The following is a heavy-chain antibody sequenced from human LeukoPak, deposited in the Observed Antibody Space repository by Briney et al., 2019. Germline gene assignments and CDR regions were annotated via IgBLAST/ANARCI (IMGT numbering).Heavy chain of an antibody. Sequence: PGGSLRLSCAASGFTFSSYSMNWVRQAPGKGLEGVSSISSSSGYIYYADSVKGRFTISRDNAKNSLYLQMNSLRAEDTAVYYCARDSGTSYSSGWYDYWGQGTLVTVSS. V-gene: IGHV3-21*01. CDR2: ISSSSGYI. J-gene: IGHJ4*02. D-gene: IGHD6-19*01. CDR1: GFTFSSYS. CDR3: ARDSGTSYSSGWYDY.